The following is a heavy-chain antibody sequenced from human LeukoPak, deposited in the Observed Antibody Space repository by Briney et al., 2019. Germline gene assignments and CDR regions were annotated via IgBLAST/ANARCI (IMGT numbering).Heavy chain of an antibody. CDR2: INPYSGDT. D-gene: IGHD3-3*01. V-gene: IGHV1-2*02. CDR1: GYTFTGYY. J-gene: IGHJ5*02. CDR3: ARRSYDFWSGYQNWFDP. Sequence: ASVKVSCKASGYTFTGYYIHWVRQAPGQGLEWMGWINPYSGDTAYAQKFQGRVTMTRDTSINTAYMELNRLKFDDTAVYYCARRSYDFWSGYQNWFDPWGQGTLVTVSS.